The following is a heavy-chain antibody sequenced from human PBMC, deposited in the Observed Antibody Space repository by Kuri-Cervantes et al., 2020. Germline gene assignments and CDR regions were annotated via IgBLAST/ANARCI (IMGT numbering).Heavy chain of an antibody. D-gene: IGHD5-18*01. Sequence: GESLKVSCKASGYTFTSYAMHWVRQAPGQRLEWMGWINAGNGNTKYSQKFQGRVTITRDTSASTAYMELSSLRSEDTAVYYCARAPIQLWPKRLDYWGQGTLVTVSS. CDR3: ARAPIQLWPKRLDY. V-gene: IGHV1-3*01. CDR1: GYTFTSYA. J-gene: IGHJ4*02. CDR2: INAGNGNT.